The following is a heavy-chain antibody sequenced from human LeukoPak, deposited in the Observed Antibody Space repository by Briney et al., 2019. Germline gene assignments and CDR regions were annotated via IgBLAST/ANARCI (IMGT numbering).Heavy chain of an antibody. J-gene: IGHJ4*02. CDR1: GFTFSSYA. V-gene: IGHV3-23*01. D-gene: IGHD4/OR15-4a*01. CDR3: AKESGALGAPLYDY. CDR2: ISDNGGGR. Sequence: GGSLRLSCAASGFTFSSYAMSWVRQAPGEGLEWVSGISDNGGGRYYADSVKGRFTISRDNSKNMLYLQMNSLRAEDTAVYYCAKESGALGAPLYDYWGRGILVTASP.